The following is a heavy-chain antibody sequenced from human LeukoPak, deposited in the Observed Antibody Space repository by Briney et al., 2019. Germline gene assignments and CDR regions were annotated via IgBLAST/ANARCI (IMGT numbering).Heavy chain of an antibody. Sequence: GGSLRLSCAASGFTFSSYAMHWVRQAPGKGLEWVAVISYDGSNKYYADSVKGRITISRDNSKNTLYLQMNSLRAEDTAIYYCAKGYSSGWSPFDYWGQGTLATVSS. CDR3: AKGYSSGWSPFDY. V-gene: IGHV3-30-3*01. CDR2: ISYDGSNK. CDR1: GFTFSSYA. J-gene: IGHJ4*02. D-gene: IGHD6-19*01.